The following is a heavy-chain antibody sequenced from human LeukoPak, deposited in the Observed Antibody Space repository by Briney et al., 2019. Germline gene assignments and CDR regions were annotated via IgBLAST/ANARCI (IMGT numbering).Heavy chain of an antibody. J-gene: IGHJ4*02. D-gene: IGHD4-17*01. CDR1: GGSISSGAYY. V-gene: IGHV4-31*03. Sequence: SETLSLTCTVSGGSISSGAYYWSWIRQHPGRGLEWIGYIYYSGSTYYNPSLKSRVTISVDTSKNQFSLKLSSVTAADTAVYYCARETTGPYYFDYWGQGTLVTVSS. CDR2: IYYSGST. CDR3: ARETTGPYYFDY.